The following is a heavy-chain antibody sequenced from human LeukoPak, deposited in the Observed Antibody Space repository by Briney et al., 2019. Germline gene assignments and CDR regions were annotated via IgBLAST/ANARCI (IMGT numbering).Heavy chain of an antibody. CDR3: TQSNY. V-gene: IGHV3-73*01. Sequence: GGSLILSCAASGFTFSGSPILWVRQASGKGLEWVGRIRSKADNYATAYAVSVQGRCTISRDDSKSTAYLQLNSLKTEDTAVYYCTQSNYWGQGALVTVSS. J-gene: IGHJ4*02. CDR1: GFTFSGSP. CDR2: IRSKADNYAT.